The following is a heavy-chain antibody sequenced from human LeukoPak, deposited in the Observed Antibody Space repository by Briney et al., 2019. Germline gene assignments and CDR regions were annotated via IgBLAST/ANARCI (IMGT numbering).Heavy chain of an antibody. Sequence: GESLKISWKGSGSSFTTYWIGWVRQMPGNGLEWMGIMYPGDSDTRYSPSFQGQVTISADKSISTAYLQWSSLKASDTAMYYCARLEGAQYYYGSGSYYIYWGQGTLVTVSS. D-gene: IGHD3-10*01. CDR1: GSSFTTYW. CDR2: MYPGDSDT. V-gene: IGHV5-51*01. CDR3: ARLEGAQYYYGSGSYYIY. J-gene: IGHJ4*02.